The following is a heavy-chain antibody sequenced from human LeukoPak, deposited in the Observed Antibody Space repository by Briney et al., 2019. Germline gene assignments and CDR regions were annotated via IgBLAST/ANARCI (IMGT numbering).Heavy chain of an antibody. Sequence: GGSLRLSCAASGFIFTAYSINWVRQAPGKGLEWVSGITGSGGGIFFADSVKGRFTISRDNSKNTLYLQMNSLRAEDTAVYYCAKDLLGLLRNFDWLPDWGQGTLVTVSS. D-gene: IGHD3-9*01. CDR3: AKDLLGLLRNFDWLPD. CDR2: ITGSGGGI. J-gene: IGHJ4*02. CDR1: GFIFTAYS. V-gene: IGHV3-23*01.